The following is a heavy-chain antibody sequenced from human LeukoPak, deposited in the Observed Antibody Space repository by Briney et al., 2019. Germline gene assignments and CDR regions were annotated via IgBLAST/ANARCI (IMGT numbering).Heavy chain of an antibody. V-gene: IGHV1-8*03. Sequence: ASVKVSCKASGYTFTSYGINWVRQATGQGLEWMGWMNPNSGNTGYAQKFQGRVTITRNTSISTAYMELSSLRSEDTAVYYCAGSGSYYNTFDYWGQGTLVTVSS. CDR2: MNPNSGNT. D-gene: IGHD1-26*01. CDR1: GYTFTSYG. J-gene: IGHJ4*02. CDR3: AGSGSYYNTFDY.